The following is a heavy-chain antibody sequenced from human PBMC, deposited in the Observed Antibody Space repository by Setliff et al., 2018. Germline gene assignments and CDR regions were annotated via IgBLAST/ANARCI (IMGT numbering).Heavy chain of an antibody. V-gene: IGHV1-69*05. CDR2: TIPMFGST. J-gene: IGHJ6*03. CDR1: GGTFSSYG. CDR3: AREGVDTRSSTDYRYYMDV. D-gene: IGHD5-18*01. Sequence: SVKVSCKASGGTFSSYGISWVRQVPGQGLEWMGGTIPMFGSTKYAQKFQERVTIIKDESTSTAYMEVSSLRTEDTAVYYCAREGVDTRSSTDYRYYMDVWSKGTTVTVSS.